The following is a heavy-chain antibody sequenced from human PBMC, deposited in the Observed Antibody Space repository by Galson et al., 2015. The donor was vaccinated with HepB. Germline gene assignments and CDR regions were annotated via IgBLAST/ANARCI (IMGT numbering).Heavy chain of an antibody. CDR2: IYYSGST. J-gene: IGHJ4*02. D-gene: IGHD6-19*01. CDR3: ARAPIAVAGNFLGNFDY. Sequence: SETLSLTCTVSGGSISSYYWSWIRQPPGKGLEWIGYIYYSGSTNYNPSLKSRVTISVDTSKNQFSLKLSSVTAADTAVYYCARAPIAVAGNFLGNFDYWGQGTLVTVSS. CDR1: GGSISSYY. V-gene: IGHV4-59*01.